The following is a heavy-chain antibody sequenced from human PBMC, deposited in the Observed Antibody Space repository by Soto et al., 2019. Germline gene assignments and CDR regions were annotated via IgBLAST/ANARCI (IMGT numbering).Heavy chain of an antibody. CDR3: AKVISSGYYAYYYYYGMDV. D-gene: IGHD3-22*01. Sequence: GGSLRLSCAASGFTFSSCAMGWVRQAPGKGLEWVSDIIDSGASTYYADSVKGRFTISRDNSKSTLYLQMNSLRAEDTAVYYCAKVISSGYYAYYYYYGMDVWGQGTTVTVSS. J-gene: IGHJ6*02. CDR1: GFTFSSCA. V-gene: IGHV3-23*01. CDR2: IIDSGAST.